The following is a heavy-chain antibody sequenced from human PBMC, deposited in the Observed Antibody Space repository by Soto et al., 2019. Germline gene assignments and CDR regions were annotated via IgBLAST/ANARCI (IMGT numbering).Heavy chain of an antibody. V-gene: IGHV1-18*01. J-gene: IGHJ4*02. CDR2: ISTYNGNT. Sequence: ASVKVSCRTSGYTFTSYGISWVRQAPGQGLEWMGWISTYNGNTNYAQKLQGRVTMTTYTSTSTAYMELRSLRSDDTAVYYCARGGHYSASSGYYYGTGGTFDFWGQGTLVTVSS. CDR3: ARGGHYSASSGYYYGTGGTFDF. D-gene: IGHD3-22*01. CDR1: GYTFTSYG.